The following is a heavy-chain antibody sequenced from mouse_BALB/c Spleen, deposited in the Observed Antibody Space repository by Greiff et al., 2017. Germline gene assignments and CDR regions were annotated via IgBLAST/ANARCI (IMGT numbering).Heavy chain of an antibody. D-gene: IGHD2-4*01. V-gene: IGHV7-3*02. J-gene: IGHJ2*01. Sequence: EVKLVESGGGLVQPGGSLRLSCATSGFTFTDYYMSWVRQPPGKALEWLGFIRNKANGYTTEYSASVKGRFTISRDNSQSILYLQMNTLRAEDSATYYCARVYYDYDGPDYWGQGTTLTVSS. CDR3: ARVYYDYDGPDY. CDR2: IRNKANGYTT. CDR1: GFTFTDYY.